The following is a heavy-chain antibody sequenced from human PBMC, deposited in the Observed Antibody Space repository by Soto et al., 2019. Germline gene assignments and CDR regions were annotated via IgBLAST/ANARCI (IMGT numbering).Heavy chain of an antibody. Sequence: SETLSLTCTVSGGFISSSSYYWGWIRQPPGKGLEWIGSIYYSGSTYYNPSLKSRVTISVDTSKNQFSLKLSSVTAADTAVYYCACIFSGGYGYGFYYYGMDVWGQGTTVTVSS. CDR1: GGFISSSSYY. CDR3: ACIFSGGYGYGFYYYGMDV. J-gene: IGHJ6*02. V-gene: IGHV4-39*01. D-gene: IGHD5-18*01. CDR2: IYYSGST.